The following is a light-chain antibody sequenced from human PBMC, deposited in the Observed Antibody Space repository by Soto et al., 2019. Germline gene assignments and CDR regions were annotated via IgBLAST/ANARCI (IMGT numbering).Light chain of an antibody. Sequence: IVLTQSPATLSVSPGARATLSCRASQSVSSNLAWYQQILGQAPRLLIFDASTRATGIPARFSGSGSGTEFTLTISSLQSEDFAVYDCQQYDNWPQTFGQGTKVEI. CDR2: DAS. V-gene: IGKV3-15*01. J-gene: IGKJ1*01. CDR3: QQYDNWPQT. CDR1: QSVSSN.